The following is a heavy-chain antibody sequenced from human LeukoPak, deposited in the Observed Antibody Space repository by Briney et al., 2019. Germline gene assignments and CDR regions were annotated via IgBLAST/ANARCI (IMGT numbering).Heavy chain of an antibody. CDR2: ISSSGGST. J-gene: IGHJ4*02. V-gene: IGHV3-23*01. Sequence: GGSLRLSCAASGFTFTIYAMTWVRQAPGKGLEWVSTISSSGGSTYYADSVKDRFTISRDNSKNTLYLQMSSLRAEDTALYYCAKGGYSYGPWGQGTLVTVSS. D-gene: IGHD5-18*01. CDR3: AKGGYSYGP. CDR1: GFTFTIYA.